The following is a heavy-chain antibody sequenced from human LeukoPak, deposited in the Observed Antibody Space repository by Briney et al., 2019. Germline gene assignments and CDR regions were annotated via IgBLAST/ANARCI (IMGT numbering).Heavy chain of an antibody. V-gene: IGHV3-7*01. CDR3: AKVAELWFGEYDH. D-gene: IGHD3-10*01. Sequence: GGSLRLSCAASGFTFSSYWMSWVRQAPGKGLEWVANIKQDGSEKYYVDSVKGRFTISRDNAKNSLYLQMNSLRAEDTAAYYCAKVAELWFGEYDHWGQGTLVTVSS. CDR1: GFTFSSYW. J-gene: IGHJ4*02. CDR2: IKQDGSEK.